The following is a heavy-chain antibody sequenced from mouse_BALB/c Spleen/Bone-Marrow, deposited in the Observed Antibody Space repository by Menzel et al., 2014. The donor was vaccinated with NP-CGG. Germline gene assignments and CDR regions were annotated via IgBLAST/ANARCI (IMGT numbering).Heavy chain of an antibody. D-gene: IGHD1-1*01. CDR3: SRDYGGTAWFAY. J-gene: IGHJ3*01. CDR2: IDPASGDT. V-gene: IGHV14-3*02. Sequence: EVKLQESGAELVKPGASVKLSCTASGFKFKDTHMHWVKQRPEQGLEWIGRIDPASGDTKYDPKFQGKAAITGDTSSNTAYLQLSSLTSEDTADYYCSRDYGGTAWFAYWGQGTLVTVSA. CDR1: GFKFKDTH.